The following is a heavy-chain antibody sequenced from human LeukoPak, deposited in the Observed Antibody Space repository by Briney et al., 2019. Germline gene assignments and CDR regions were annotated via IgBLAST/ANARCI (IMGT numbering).Heavy chain of an antibody. Sequence: GGSLRLSCAASGFIFTDYWMYWVRQAQGRGLAWVANIKEDGSEKNYVDSVKGRFTISRDNAKNSVYLQMNSLRAEDTAVYYCARAIVALDYWGQGTLVTVSS. CDR3: ARAIVALDY. CDR1: GFIFTDYW. CDR2: IKEDGSEK. D-gene: IGHD2/OR15-2a*01. J-gene: IGHJ4*02. V-gene: IGHV3-7*01.